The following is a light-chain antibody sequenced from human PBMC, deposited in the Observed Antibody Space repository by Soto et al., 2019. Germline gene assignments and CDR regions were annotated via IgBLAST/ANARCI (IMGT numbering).Light chain of an antibody. J-gene: IGKJ1*01. V-gene: IGKV3-20*01. CDR3: QHYGRSPPWT. Sequence: EIVMTQSPVTLSVSPGERATLSCRASQSVSSSYLAWYQQKPGQAPRLLIYGASSRATGIPDRFSGSGSGTDFTLTISRLEPEDFAVYYCQHYGRSPPWTFGQGTKVDIK. CDR2: GAS. CDR1: QSVSSSY.